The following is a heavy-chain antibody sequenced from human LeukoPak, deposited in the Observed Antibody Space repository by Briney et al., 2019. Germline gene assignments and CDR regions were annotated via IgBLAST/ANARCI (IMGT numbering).Heavy chain of an antibody. Sequence: ASVKVSCKASGYTFTSYDINWVRQATGQGLEWMGWMNPNSGNTGYAQKFQGRVTITRNTSISTAYMELSSLRSEDTAVYYCARGASNLGRVVPPDFDYWGQGTLVTVSS. CDR1: GYTFTSYD. CDR3: ARGASNLGRVVPPDFDY. J-gene: IGHJ4*02. V-gene: IGHV1-8*03. CDR2: MNPNSGNT. D-gene: IGHD2-2*01.